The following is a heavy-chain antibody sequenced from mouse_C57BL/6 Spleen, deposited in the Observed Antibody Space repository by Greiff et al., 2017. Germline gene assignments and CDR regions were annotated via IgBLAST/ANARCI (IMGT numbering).Heavy chain of an antibody. CDR2: INPNYGTT. Sequence: VQLKESGPELVKPGASVKISCKASGYSFTDYNMNWVKQSNGKNLEWIGVINPNYGTTSYNQKFKGKATLTVDQFSSTAYMQLNSLTSEDSAVYYCARWGTVPYYFDYWGQGTTLTVSS. V-gene: IGHV1-39*01. CDR1: GYSFTDYN. J-gene: IGHJ2*01. CDR3: ARWGTVPYYFDY. D-gene: IGHD1-1*01.